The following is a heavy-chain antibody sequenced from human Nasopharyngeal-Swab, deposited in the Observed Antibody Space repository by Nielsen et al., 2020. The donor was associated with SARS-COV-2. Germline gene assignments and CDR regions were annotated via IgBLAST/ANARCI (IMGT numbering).Heavy chain of an antibody. Sequence: GESLKISCAASGFTFSGSAMHWVRQASGKGLEWVGRIRSKANSYATAYAASVKGRFTISRDDSKNTAYLQMNSLRAEDTAVYYCASSPAAAGTVYYYYGMDVWGQGTTVTVSS. CDR3: ASSPAAAGTVYYYYGMDV. CDR1: GFTFSGSA. CDR2: IRSKANSYAT. D-gene: IGHD6-13*01. V-gene: IGHV3-73*01. J-gene: IGHJ6*02.